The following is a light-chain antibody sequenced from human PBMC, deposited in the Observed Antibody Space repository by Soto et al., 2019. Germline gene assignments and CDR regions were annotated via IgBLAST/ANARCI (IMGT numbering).Light chain of an antibody. CDR3: QQYNSYPWT. Sequence: DIQMTQSPSTLSASIGDRVVITCRASESISSWLAWYQQKPGKAPKLLIYDVSSLESGVPSRFSSSGSGTEFTLTISSLQPDDFATYYCQQYNSYPWTFGQGNKVEIK. V-gene: IGKV1-5*01. CDR1: ESISSW. CDR2: DVS. J-gene: IGKJ1*01.